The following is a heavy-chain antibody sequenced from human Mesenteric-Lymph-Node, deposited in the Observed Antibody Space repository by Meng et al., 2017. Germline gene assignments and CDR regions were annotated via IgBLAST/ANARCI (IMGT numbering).Heavy chain of an antibody. V-gene: IGHV1-2*02. J-gene: IGHJ4*01. CDR2: INPKTGVT. Sequence: ASVKVSCKPSGYIFTDSYLHWVRQAPGQGLEWMGWINPKTGVTKYAQKFQGRVTVTRDTSISTAYMELNRLIFDDTAMYYCARDPDRWGGFFDYWGQGTQVTVSS. CDR1: GYIFTDSY. D-gene: IGHD3-16*01. CDR3: ARDPDRWGGFFDY.